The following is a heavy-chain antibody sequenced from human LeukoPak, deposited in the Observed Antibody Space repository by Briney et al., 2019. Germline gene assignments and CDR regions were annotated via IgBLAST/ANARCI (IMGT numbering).Heavy chain of an antibody. CDR3: AKDPLRYRLPPLSYFDY. CDR2: ISWNSGSI. J-gene: IGHJ4*02. D-gene: IGHD1-26*01. V-gene: IGHV3-9*01. Sequence: PGRSLRLSCAASGFTFDDYAMHWVRQAPGKGLEWVSGISWNSGSIGYADSVKGRFTISRDNAKNSLYLQMNSLRAEDTALYYCAKDPLRYRLPPLSYFDYWGQGTLVTVSS. CDR1: GFTFDDYA.